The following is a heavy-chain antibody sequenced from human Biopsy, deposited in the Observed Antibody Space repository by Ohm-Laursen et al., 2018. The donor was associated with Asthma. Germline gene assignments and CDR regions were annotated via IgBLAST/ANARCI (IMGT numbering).Heavy chain of an antibody. CDR2: IYSGGTS. CDR1: GFAVSRDH. D-gene: IGHD6-13*01. Sequence: SLRLSCAASGFAVSRDHMFWVRQAPGKGLEWVSVIYSGGTSHTADSVRGRFTISRDYSKNTLYLQMHSLRAEDTAVYYCARGVSSSWSHYYFDYWGQGTLVTVSS. CDR3: ARGVSSSWSHYYFDY. J-gene: IGHJ4*02. V-gene: IGHV3-53*01.